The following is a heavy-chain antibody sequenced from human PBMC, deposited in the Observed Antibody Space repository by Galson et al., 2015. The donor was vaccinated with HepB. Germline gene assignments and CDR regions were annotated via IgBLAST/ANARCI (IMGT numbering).Heavy chain of an antibody. CDR3: GSQVASGY. V-gene: IGHV3-74*01. J-gene: IGHJ4*02. D-gene: IGHD3-10*01. Sequence: SLRLSCAASGLTFSNYWMHWVRQVPGKGLVWVSAINGDGSITTYADSVKGRFTISRDNAKNTLYLQMDSLRAEDTAVYYCGSQVASGYWGQGTLVTVSS. CDR1: GLTFSNYW. CDR2: INGDGSIT.